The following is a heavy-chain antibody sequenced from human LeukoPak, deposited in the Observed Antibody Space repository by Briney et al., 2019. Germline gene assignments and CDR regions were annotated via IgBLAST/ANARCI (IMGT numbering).Heavy chain of an antibody. J-gene: IGHJ4*02. D-gene: IGHD3-10*01. CDR2: IYYSGST. Sequence: SETLSLTCTVSGGSISSYYWSWIRQPPGKGLEWIGYIYYSGSTNYNPSLKSRVTISVATSKNQFSLKLSSMTAADTAVYYCASSEPRLLWFGELSPVRYWGQGTLVTVSS. V-gene: IGHV4-59*12. CDR3: ASSEPRLLWFGELSPVRY. CDR1: GGSISSYY.